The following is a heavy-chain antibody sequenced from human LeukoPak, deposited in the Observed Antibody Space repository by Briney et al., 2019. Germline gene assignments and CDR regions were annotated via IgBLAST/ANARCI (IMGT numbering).Heavy chain of an antibody. CDR2: ISSSSSYI. D-gene: IGHD5-24*01. Sequence: GGSLRLSCAASGFTFSSYSMNWVRQAPGKGLEWVSCISSSSSYIYYADSVKGRFTIARDNAKNSLYLQMSSLRAEDTAVYYCARGMATIDGYYYYMDVWGKGTTVTVSS. V-gene: IGHV3-21*01. J-gene: IGHJ6*03. CDR1: GFTFSSYS. CDR3: ARGMATIDGYYYYMDV.